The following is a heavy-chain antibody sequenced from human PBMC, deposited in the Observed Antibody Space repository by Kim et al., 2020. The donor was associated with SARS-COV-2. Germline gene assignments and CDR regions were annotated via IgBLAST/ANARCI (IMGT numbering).Heavy chain of an antibody. Sequence: GGSLRLSCAASGFTFSTYGMTWVRQPSGKGLEWVSAISTSGGNTFYADSVKGRFTISRDNSKNTLYLQMNSLRAEDTAVYYCAKVPLRDGYSALDYWGQG. J-gene: IGHJ4*02. V-gene: IGHV3-23*01. D-gene: IGHD4-4*01. CDR1: GFTFSTYG. CDR3: AKVPLRDGYSALDY. CDR2: ISTSGGNT.